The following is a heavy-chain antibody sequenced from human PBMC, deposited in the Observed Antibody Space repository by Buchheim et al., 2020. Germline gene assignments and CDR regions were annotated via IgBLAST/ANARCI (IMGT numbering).Heavy chain of an antibody. V-gene: IGHV4-30-4*01. Sequence: QVQLQESGPGLVKPSQTLSLTCTVSGGSISSGDHYWSWIRQPPGKGLEWIGYIYYSGSTYYNPSLKSRVTISVDTSKNQFSLKLSSVTAADTAVYYCARDGFRNYDFWSGYYSSEYGMDVWGQGTT. CDR2: IYYSGST. CDR1: GGSISSGDHY. D-gene: IGHD3-3*01. J-gene: IGHJ6*02. CDR3: ARDGFRNYDFWSGYYSSEYGMDV.